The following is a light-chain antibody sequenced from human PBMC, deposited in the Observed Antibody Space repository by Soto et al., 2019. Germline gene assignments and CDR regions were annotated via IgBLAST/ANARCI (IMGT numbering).Light chain of an antibody. CDR2: AAS. J-gene: IGKJ1*01. CDR3: QQTFTNLQT. Sequence: LMTQSPSSLSAFVGDRVTITCRASQSVSYYLNWYQQTPGKAPRLLIYAASTLQSGVPSRFSGSGSGTHFTLTISSLQPEDFATYYCQQTFTNLQTFGQGTKVEIK. V-gene: IGKV1-39*01. CDR1: QSVSYY.